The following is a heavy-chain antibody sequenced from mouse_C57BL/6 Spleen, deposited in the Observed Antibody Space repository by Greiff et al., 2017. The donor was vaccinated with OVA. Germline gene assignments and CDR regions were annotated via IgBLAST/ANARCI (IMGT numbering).Heavy chain of an antibody. D-gene: IGHD2-3*01. CDR1: GYTFTDYN. CDR2: INPNNGGT. V-gene: IGHV1-22*01. CDR3: ARSFDGYWDFDY. Sequence: EVQLQQSGPELVKPGASVKMSCKASGYTFTDYNMHWVKQSHGKSLEWIGYINPNNGGTSYNQKFKGKATLTVNKSSSTAYMELRSLTSEDSAVYYCARSFDGYWDFDYWGQGTTLTVSS. J-gene: IGHJ2*01.